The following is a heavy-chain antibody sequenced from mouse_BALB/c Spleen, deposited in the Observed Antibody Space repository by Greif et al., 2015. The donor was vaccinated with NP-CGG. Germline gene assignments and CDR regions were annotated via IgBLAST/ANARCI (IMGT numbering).Heavy chain of an antibody. J-gene: IGHJ3*01. CDR2: ISYDGSN. CDR3: ATGTAY. D-gene: IGHD4-1*01. V-gene: IGHV3-6*02. CDR1: GYSITSGYY. Sequence: EVKLQESGPGLVKPSQSLSLTCSVTGYSITSGYYWNWIRQFPGNKLEWMGYISYDGSNNYNPSLKNRISITRDTSKNQFFLKLNSVTTEDTATYYCATGTAYWGQGTLVTVSA.